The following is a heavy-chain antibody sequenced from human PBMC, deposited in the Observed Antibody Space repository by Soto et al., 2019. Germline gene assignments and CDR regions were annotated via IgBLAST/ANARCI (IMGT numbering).Heavy chain of an antibody. D-gene: IGHD6-13*01. J-gene: IGHJ5*02. V-gene: IGHV4-31*03. CDR3: AGLSDSWQSCFDP. Sequence: QVQLQESGPGLVKPSQTLSLTCIFSGGPISSNDFYWSWIRQHPGKGVEWIGYIYYSGNTYYNPSRKCRVTILVDTSKNQFALKGSSVTAAQTAVYYCAGLSDSWQSCFDPWGQGTLVTVSS. CDR2: IYYSGNT. CDR1: GGPISSNDFY.